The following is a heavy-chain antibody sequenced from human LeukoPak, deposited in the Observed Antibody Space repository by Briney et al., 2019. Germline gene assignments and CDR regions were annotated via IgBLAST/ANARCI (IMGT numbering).Heavy chain of an antibody. CDR2: IWYDGSDK. CDR3: ARVQNGMDV. CDR1: GFIFSNYD. V-gene: IGHV3-33*01. Sequence: GGSLRLSCAASGFIFSNYDMHWVRQAPGKGLEWVAVIWYDGSDKHYADSVQGRFTISRDNSKNSRYLQMNSLRAEDTSVYYCARVQNGMDVWGQGTTVTVSS. J-gene: IGHJ6*02.